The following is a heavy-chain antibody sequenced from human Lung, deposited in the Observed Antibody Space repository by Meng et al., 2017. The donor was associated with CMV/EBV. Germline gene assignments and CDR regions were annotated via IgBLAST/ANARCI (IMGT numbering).Heavy chain of an antibody. D-gene: IGHD3-10*01. Sequence: GQWRGAGQALVKPPETLSLTCAVSGDSITNHNWWAWVRQPPGKGLEWIGEIPHRGSSAYNPSLKSRVSMSIDKSKNQFSLKLTSVTAADTAVYHCLRRSGGSVWGQGTLVTVSS. CDR3: LRRSGGSV. CDR2: IPHRGSS. V-gene: IGHV4-4*03. J-gene: IGHJ1*01. CDR1: GDSITNHNW.